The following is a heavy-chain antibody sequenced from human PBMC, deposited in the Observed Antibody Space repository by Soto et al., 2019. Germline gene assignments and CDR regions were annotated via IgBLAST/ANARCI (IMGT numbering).Heavy chain of an antibody. CDR3: ARALAGPSTDSRFFYSFVV. CDR1: GYTFINYA. D-gene: IGHD3-22*01. J-gene: IGHJ6*02. Sequence: QLVQSGAGVKSPGASVTLSCKGSGYTFINYAIHWVRQAPGRGLEWMGWINVGNSGTQYSQKFQGRVSITKDTAAITVYMELRSLRYDPTAVYYCARALAGPSTDSRFFYSFVVWGQGTTVTVSS. CDR2: INVGNSGT. V-gene: IGHV1-3*01.